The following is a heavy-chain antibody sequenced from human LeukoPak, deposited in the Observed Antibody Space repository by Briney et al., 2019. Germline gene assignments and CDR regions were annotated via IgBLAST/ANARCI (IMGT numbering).Heavy chain of an antibody. CDR3: ARDTVTRGYYYYYGMDV. J-gene: IGHJ6*02. D-gene: IGHD4-17*01. CDR1: GFTFSSYS. CDR2: ISSSSSYI. Sequence: GGSLRLSCAASGFTFSSYSMNWVRQAPGKGLEWVSSISSSSSYIYYADSVKGRFTISRDNAKNSLYLQMNNLRAEDTAVYYCARDTVTRGYYYYYGMDVWGQGTTVTVSS. V-gene: IGHV3-21*01.